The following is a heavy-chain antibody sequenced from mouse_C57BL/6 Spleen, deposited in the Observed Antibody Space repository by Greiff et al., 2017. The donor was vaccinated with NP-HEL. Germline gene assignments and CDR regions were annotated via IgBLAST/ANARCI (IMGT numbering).Heavy chain of an antibody. V-gene: IGHV1-80*01. D-gene: IGHD2-14*01. J-gene: IGHJ1*03. CDR1: GYAFSSYW. CDR2: IYPGDGDT. Sequence: VMLVESGAELVKPGASEKISCKASGYAFSSYWMNWVKQRPGKGLEWIGQIYPGDGDTNYNGKFKGKATLTADKSSSTAYMQLSSLTSEDSAVYFCARGEVLRYFDVWGTGTTVTVSS. CDR3: ARGEVLRYFDV.